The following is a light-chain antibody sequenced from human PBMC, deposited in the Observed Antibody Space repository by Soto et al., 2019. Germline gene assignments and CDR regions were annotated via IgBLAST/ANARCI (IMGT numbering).Light chain of an antibody. CDR1: TSNIGAPYD. J-gene: IGLJ1*01. CDR3: QSYDISLHTYV. V-gene: IGLV1-40*01. CDR2: GDN. Sequence: QSVLTQPPSVSGAPGQRVSISCTGSTSNIGAPYDVHWYQHLPGTAPKLLIYGDNNRPSGVPDRFSGSKSGTSASLAITRLQAEDEADSYCQSYDISLHTYVFGNGTKVTVL.